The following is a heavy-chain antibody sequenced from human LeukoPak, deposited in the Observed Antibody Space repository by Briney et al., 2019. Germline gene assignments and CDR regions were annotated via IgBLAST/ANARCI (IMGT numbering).Heavy chain of an antibody. V-gene: IGHV3-21*01. Sequence: GGSLRLSCAASGFTFSSYSMNWVRQAPGKGLEWVSSISSSSSYIYYADSVKGRFTISRDNAKNSLYLQMNSLRAEDTAVYYCVRAMEDTAMVLWFDPWGQGTLVTVSS. CDR1: GFTFSSYS. CDR3: VRAMEDTAMVLWFDP. CDR2: ISSSSSYI. D-gene: IGHD5-18*01. J-gene: IGHJ5*02.